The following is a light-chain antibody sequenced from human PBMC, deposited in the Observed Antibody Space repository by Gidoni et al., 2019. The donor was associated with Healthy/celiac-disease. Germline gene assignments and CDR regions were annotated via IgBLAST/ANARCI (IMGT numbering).Light chain of an antibody. V-gene: IGLV1-51*01. CDR2: DNN. Sequence: QSVLTQPPSVSAARGQKVTISCSGSSSNIGNNYVAWYQQLPGTAPKLLIYDNNKRPSGIPDRFSGSKSGTSATLGITGLQTGDEADYYCGTWDSSLSAGVFGGGTTLTVL. J-gene: IGLJ2*01. CDR1: SSNIGNNY. CDR3: GTWDSSLSAGV.